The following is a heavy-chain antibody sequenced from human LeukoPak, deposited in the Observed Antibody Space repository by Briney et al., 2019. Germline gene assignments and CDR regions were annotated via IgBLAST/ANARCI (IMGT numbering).Heavy chain of an antibody. D-gene: IGHD2-2*01. Sequence: SETLSLTCTVSGYSISSGYYWGWSRQPPGKGLEWSGSLYHSGSTYYNPSLNSRVTISVDTYKNQLSVKLSSVTAADTPVYYCARVKYQLHLGSASDMWGQGTMVTVSS. J-gene: IGHJ3*02. CDR1: GYSISSGYY. V-gene: IGHV4-38-2*02. CDR2: LYHSGST. CDR3: ARVKYQLHLGSASDM.